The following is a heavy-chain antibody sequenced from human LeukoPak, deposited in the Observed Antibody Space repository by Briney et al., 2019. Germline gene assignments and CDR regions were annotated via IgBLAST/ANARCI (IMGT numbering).Heavy chain of an antibody. J-gene: IGHJ3*02. CDR2: IIPILDIA. CDR3: ARAPGDSSGSLESAFDI. V-gene: IGHV1-69*04. Sequence: ASVKVSCKASGDTFSSYAISWVRQAPGQGLEWMGRIIPILDIANYAQKFQGRVTITADKSTSTVYVELSSLRSEDTAVYYCARAPGDSSGSLESAFDIWGQGTMVTVSS. CDR1: GDTFSSYA. D-gene: IGHD6-19*01.